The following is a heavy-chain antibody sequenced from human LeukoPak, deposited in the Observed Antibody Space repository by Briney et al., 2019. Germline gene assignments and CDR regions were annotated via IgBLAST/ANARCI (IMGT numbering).Heavy chain of an antibody. Sequence: YPSGTLSLTCAVSGGSISSSNWWSWVRQPPGKGLEWIGEIYHSGSTNYNPSLKSRVTISVDKSKNQFSLKLSSVTAADTAVYYCARELRYCSGSSCQSGDYWGQGTLVTVSS. CDR2: IYHSGST. J-gene: IGHJ4*02. D-gene: IGHD2-15*01. CDR3: ARELRYCSGSSCQSGDY. CDR1: GGSISSSNW. V-gene: IGHV4-4*02.